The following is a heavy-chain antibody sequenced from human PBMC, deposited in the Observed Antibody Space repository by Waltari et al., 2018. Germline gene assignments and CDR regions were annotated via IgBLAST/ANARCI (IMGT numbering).Heavy chain of an antibody. V-gene: IGHV1-69-2*01. CDR2: RDPGDGQA. Sequence: EVQLLQSGAEVKKPGTPVKISCTVSGDTFTDNYIHWIQQAPGKGLQWMGLRDPGDGQAVYAEKFQGRVTITADTSIHTAYMELTSLTSEDTAFYYCAAALGGGISASRPFHFWGQGTMITVSS. CDR3: AAALGGGISASRPFHF. D-gene: IGHD3-10*01. CDR1: GDTFTDNY. J-gene: IGHJ3*01.